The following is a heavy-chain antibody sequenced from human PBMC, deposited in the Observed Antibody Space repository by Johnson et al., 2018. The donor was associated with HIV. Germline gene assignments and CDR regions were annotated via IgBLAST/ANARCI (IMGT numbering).Heavy chain of an antibody. D-gene: IGHD5-12*01. CDR3: ARGAVSGYVSVDAFHI. CDR1: GFTFSSYA. Sequence: VQLVESGGGVVRPGGSLRLSCAASGFTFSSYAMSWVRPAPGKGLEWVSGIRGSGGGRYYADSATGRFTISRDNSENTLYLQMNSLRAEDTAVYYCARGAVSGYVSVDAFHIWGQGTLVTVSS. CDR2: IRGSGGGR. J-gene: IGHJ3*02. V-gene: IGHV3-23*04.